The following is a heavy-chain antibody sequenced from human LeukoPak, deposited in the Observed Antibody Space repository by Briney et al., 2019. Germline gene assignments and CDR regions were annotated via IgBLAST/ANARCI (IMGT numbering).Heavy chain of an antibody. CDR3: ANRYCSSTSCYDY. J-gene: IGHJ4*02. CDR1: GFTFRTYG. V-gene: IGHV3-30*02. Sequence: GGSLRLSCAASGFTFRTYGMHWVRQAPGKGLEWVAFIRNDGTIKYYADSVKGRFTISRDNSKNTLYLQMNSLRAEDTAVYYCANRYCSSTSCYDYWGQGTLVTVSS. CDR2: IRNDGTIK. D-gene: IGHD2-2*01.